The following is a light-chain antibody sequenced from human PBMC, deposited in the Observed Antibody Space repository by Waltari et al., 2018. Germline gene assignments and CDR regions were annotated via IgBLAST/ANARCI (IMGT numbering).Light chain of an antibody. V-gene: IGKV3-15*01. J-gene: IGKJ1*01. CDR1: QNVNSN. CDR2: GAS. CDR3: QQHNDWPPWT. Sequence: EIIMTQSPATLSLSPGERATLSCRASQNVNSNLAWYQQKPGQAPRLLIYGASIRATGIPAMFSGSGSVTQFTLTINSLQSEDSAVYFCQQHNDWPPWTFGQGTKVELK.